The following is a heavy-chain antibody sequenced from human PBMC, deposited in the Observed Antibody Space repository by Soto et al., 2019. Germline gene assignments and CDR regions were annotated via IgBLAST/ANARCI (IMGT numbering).Heavy chain of an antibody. CDR2: IYHSGST. D-gene: IGHD6-6*01. CDR3: ARDRGGSSSSREYYFDY. J-gene: IGHJ4*02. V-gene: IGHV4-4*02. CDR1: GGSISSSNW. Sequence: SETLSLTCAVSGGSISSSNWWSWVRQPPGKGLEWIGEIYHSGSTNYNPSLKSRVTISVDKSKNQFSLKLSSVTAADTAVYYCARDRGGSSSSREYYFDYWGQGTLVTVSS.